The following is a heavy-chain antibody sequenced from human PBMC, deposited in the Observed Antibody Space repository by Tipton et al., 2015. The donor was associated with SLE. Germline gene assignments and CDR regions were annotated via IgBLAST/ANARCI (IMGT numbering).Heavy chain of an antibody. D-gene: IGHD6-19*01. CDR1: GGSISSSSYY. J-gene: IGHJ4*02. CDR2: INHSGST. V-gene: IGHV4-39*07. CDR3: ARGGYSSGWYPLYYFDY. Sequence: TLSLTCTVSGGSISSSSYYWSWIRQPPGKGLEWIGEINHSGSTNYNPSLKSRVTISVDTSKNQFSLKLSSVTAADTAVYYCARGGYSSGWYPLYYFDYWGQGTLVTVSS.